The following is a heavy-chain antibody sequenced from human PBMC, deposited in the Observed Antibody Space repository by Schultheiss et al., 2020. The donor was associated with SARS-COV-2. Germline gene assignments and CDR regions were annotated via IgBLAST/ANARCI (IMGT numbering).Heavy chain of an antibody. CDR1: GGSFSGYY. D-gene: IGHD5-18*01. Sequence: SETLSLTCAVYGGSFSGYYWSWIRQPPGKGLEWIGEINHSGSTNYNPSLKSRVTISVDTSKNQFSLKLSSVTAADSAMYYCARKHTAIDYWGQGTLVTVSS. J-gene: IGHJ4*02. CDR2: INHSGST. V-gene: IGHV4-34*01. CDR3: ARKHTAIDY.